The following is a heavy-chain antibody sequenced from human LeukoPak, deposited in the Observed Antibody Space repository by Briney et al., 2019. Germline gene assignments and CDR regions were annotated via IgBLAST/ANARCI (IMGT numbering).Heavy chain of an antibody. Sequence: ASVKVSFKASGYTFTGYYMHWVRQAPGQGLEWMVWINPNSGGTNYAQKFQGRVTMTRDTSISTAYMELSRLRSDDTAVYYCASEAADTAMEPFDYWGQGTLVTVSS. V-gene: IGHV1-2*02. D-gene: IGHD5-18*01. J-gene: IGHJ4*02. CDR2: INPNSGGT. CDR3: ASEAADTAMEPFDY. CDR1: GYTFTGYY.